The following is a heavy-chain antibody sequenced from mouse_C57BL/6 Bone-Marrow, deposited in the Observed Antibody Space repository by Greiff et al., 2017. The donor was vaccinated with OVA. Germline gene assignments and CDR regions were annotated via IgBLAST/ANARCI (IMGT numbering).Heavy chain of an antibody. CDR1: GYTFTDYY. CDR2: INPNNGGT. Sequence: EVQLHQSGPELVKPGASVKISCKASGYTFTDYYMNWVKQSHGKSLEWIGDINPNNGGTSYNQKFKGKATLTVDKSSSTAYMELRSLTSEDSAVYYCAREDDYDGRDVWGQGTLVTVSA. V-gene: IGHV1-26*01. D-gene: IGHD2-4*01. J-gene: IGHJ3*01. CDR3: AREDDYDGRDV.